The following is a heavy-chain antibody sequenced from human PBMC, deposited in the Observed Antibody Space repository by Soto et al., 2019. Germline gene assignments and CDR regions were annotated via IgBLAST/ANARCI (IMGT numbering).Heavy chain of an antibody. D-gene: IGHD2-21*01. CDR3: ARGLTSGDS. CDR1: GYTFTSFY. Sequence: QVQLVQSGAEVKNPGASVKLSCKASGYTFTSFYIHWVRQAPGQGLEWMAIINPNGGSTNYAPHLQGRVTLTRDTSTNTVYIELSSLGSEDTAVYYCARGLTSGDSWGQGTLVTVSS. CDR2: INPNGGST. V-gene: IGHV1-46*01. J-gene: IGHJ5*02.